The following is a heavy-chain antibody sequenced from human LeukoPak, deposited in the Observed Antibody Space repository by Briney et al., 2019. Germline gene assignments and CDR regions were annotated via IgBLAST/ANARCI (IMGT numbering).Heavy chain of an antibody. Sequence: SETLSLTCTVSGGSISSGSYYWSWIRQPAGKGLEWIGRIYTSGSTNYNPSLKSRVTISVDTSKNQFSLKLSSVTAADTAVYYCARDPYYYDSRGYSWGQGTLVTVSS. CDR3: ARDPYYYDSRGYS. V-gene: IGHV4-61*02. CDR2: IYTSGST. CDR1: GGSISSGSYY. J-gene: IGHJ5*02. D-gene: IGHD3-22*01.